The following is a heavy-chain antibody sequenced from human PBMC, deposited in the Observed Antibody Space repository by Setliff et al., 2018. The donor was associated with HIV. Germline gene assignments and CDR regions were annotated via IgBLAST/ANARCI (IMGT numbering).Heavy chain of an antibody. Sequence: GESLKISCQGSGYSFTTYYIGWVRQMPGKGLEWMGRVYPRDSKAQYSPSFEGQVTFSVDTSISTAYLHWSSLKASDTAIYYCARLRDCGGACYFDYWGQGTMVTVSS. CDR1: GYSFTTYY. CDR3: ARLRDCGGACYFDY. J-gene: IGHJ4*02. V-gene: IGHV5-51*01. D-gene: IGHD2-21*02. CDR2: VYPRDSKA.